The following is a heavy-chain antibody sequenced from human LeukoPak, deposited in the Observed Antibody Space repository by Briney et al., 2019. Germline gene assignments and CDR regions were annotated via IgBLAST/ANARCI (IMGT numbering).Heavy chain of an antibody. Sequence: SETLSLTCTVSGGSISSFYWNWIRQPAGKGLEWIGRIYTSGSTNYNPSLKSRVTMSLDTSKNRFSLKLSSVTTADTAVYYCARCRLCNWFDPWGQGTLVTVSS. V-gene: IGHV4-4*07. CDR1: GGSISSFY. CDR2: IYTSGST. CDR3: ARCRLCNWFDP. J-gene: IGHJ5*02.